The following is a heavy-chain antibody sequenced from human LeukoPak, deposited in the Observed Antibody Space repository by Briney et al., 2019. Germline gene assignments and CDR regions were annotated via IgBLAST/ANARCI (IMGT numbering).Heavy chain of an antibody. CDR1: GDSISSGGSY. V-gene: IGHV4-30-2*01. D-gene: IGHD3-9*01. CDR3: AKGHIIGILTGFDY. J-gene: IGHJ4*02. CDR2: IYHSGRT. Sequence: SQTLSLTCTVSGDSISSGGSYWNWIRQPPGKGLEWIGYIYHSGRTYYSPSLKSRVTISADRSKNQFSLKLSSVTAADTALYYCAKGHIIGILTGFDYWGQGTLVTVSS.